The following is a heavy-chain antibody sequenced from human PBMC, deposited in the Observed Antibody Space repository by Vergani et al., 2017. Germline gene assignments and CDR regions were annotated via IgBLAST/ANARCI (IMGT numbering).Heavy chain of an antibody. CDR1: GYTFTGYY. CDR3: RRGGSSGWYGKD. Sequence: QVQLVQSGAEVKKPGASVKVSCKASGYTFTGYYMHWVRQAPGQGLEWMGRINPNSGGTNYAQKFQGRVTMARDTYISTPYMELSRLRADDTAVYYCRRGGSSGWYGKDWGQGTLVTVSS. J-gene: IGHJ4*02. V-gene: IGHV1-2*06. D-gene: IGHD6-19*01. CDR2: INPNSGGT.